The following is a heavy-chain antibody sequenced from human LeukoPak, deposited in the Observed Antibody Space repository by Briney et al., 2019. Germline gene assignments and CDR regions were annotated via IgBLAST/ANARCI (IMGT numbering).Heavy chain of an antibody. CDR3: ARDKGKDDTGFPTGGRYYYYMDV. CDR1: GGTFTTYA. J-gene: IGHJ6*03. V-gene: IGHV1-69*01. CDR2: IVPIVGLA. Sequence: SVKVSCKASGGTFTTYAFSWVRQAPGQGLEWMGGIVPIVGLANYAQKFQARVTITADESTSTVYMELSSLRSENTAVYYCARDKGKDDTGFPTGGRYYYYMDVWGKGTTVTISS. D-gene: IGHD3-16*01.